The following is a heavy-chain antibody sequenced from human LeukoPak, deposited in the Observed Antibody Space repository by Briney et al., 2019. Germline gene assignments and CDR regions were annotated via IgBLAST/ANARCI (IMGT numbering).Heavy chain of an antibody. J-gene: IGHJ3*02. CDR2: IYYSGST. CDR3: ARHPAVTKKLFAFDI. Sequence: SETLSLTCTVSGGSISSSSYYWGWLRQPPGKGLEWIGSIYYSGSTYYNPSLKSRVTISVDTSKNQFSLKLSSVTAADTAVYYCARHPAVTKKLFAFDIWGQGTMVTVSS. V-gene: IGHV4-39*01. CDR1: GGSISSSSYY. D-gene: IGHD4-17*01.